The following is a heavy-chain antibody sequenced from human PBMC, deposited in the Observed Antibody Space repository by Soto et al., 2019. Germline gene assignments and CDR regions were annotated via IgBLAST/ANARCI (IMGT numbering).Heavy chain of an antibody. CDR1: GFTVSSNY. D-gene: IGHD3-9*01. Sequence: EVQLVETGGGLIQPGGSLRLSCAASGFTVSSNYTSWVRQAPGKGLEWVSVIYSGGSTYYADSVKGRFTISRDNSKNTLYLQMNSLRAEDTAVYYCARDRYDILTGYYRPTPYYYYGMDVWGQGTTVTVSS. CDR3: ARDRYDILTGYYRPTPYYYYGMDV. CDR2: IYSGGST. V-gene: IGHV3-53*02. J-gene: IGHJ6*02.